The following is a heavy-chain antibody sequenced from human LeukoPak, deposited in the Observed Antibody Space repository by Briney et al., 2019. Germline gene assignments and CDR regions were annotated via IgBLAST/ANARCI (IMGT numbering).Heavy chain of an antibody. D-gene: IGHD5-18*01. V-gene: IGHV3-21*01. Sequence: AGGSLRLSCAASGFTFSSYSMNWVRQAPGKGLEWVSSISSSSSYIYYADSVKGRFTISRDNAKNSLYLQMNSLRAEDTAVYYCARLGGYSMSFDYWGQGTLVTVSS. J-gene: IGHJ4*02. CDR3: ARLGGYSMSFDY. CDR1: GFTFSSYS. CDR2: ISSSSSYI.